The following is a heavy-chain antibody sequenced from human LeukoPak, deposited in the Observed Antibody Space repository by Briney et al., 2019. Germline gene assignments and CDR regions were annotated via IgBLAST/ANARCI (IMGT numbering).Heavy chain of an antibody. CDR2: ISWNSGSI. J-gene: IGHJ4*02. Sequence: GGSLRLSCAASGFTFDDYAMHWVRQAPGKGLEWVSGISWNSGSIGYADSVKGRFTISRDNARNSLYLQMNSLRAEDTAVYYCARSSGYNYDYWGQGTLVTVSS. CDR1: GFTFDDYA. V-gene: IGHV3-9*01. CDR3: ARSSGYNYDY. D-gene: IGHD3-22*01.